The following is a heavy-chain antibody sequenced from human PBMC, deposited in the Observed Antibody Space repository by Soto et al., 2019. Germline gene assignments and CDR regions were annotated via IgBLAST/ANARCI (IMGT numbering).Heavy chain of an antibody. J-gene: IGHJ5*02. D-gene: IGHD2-21*02. V-gene: IGHV4-30-2*01. CDR3: ARRLSAGALDP. Sequence: PSETLSLTCAVSGGSISSGGYSWSWIRQPPGKGLEWIGYIYHSGSTYYNPSLKSRVTISVDRSKNQFSLKLSSVTAADTAVYYCARRLSAGALDPWGQGTLVTVSS. CDR1: GGSISSGGYS. CDR2: IYHSGST.